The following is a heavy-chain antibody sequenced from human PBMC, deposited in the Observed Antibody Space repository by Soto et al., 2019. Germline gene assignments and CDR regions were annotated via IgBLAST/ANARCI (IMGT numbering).Heavy chain of an antibody. CDR2: IHYSGST. D-gene: IGHD2-2*01. CDR1: GGSISNYY. J-gene: IGHJ4*02. CDR3: ARHSTAYCSSTTCLGY. Sequence: SETLSLTCTVSGGSISNYYWGWIRQPPGKGLEWIGHIHYSGSTNYNPSLRSRVSISVDTSKNQFSLKVNPVTAADTAVYYCARHSTAYCSSTTCLGYWGQGTQVTVSS. V-gene: IGHV4-59*01.